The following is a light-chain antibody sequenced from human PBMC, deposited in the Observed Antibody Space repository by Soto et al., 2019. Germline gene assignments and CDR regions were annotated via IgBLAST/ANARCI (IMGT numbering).Light chain of an antibody. CDR2: GAS. V-gene: IGKV3-15*01. Sequence: EIVMTQSPVTLSVSPGERATLSCRASQSVSSNLAWYQQKPGQAPRLLIYGASTRATGIPARFSGSGSGTEFTLTISSLQSEDFAVYYCQQYSYWPRTFGQGTKVETK. CDR1: QSVSSN. J-gene: IGKJ1*01. CDR3: QQYSYWPRT.